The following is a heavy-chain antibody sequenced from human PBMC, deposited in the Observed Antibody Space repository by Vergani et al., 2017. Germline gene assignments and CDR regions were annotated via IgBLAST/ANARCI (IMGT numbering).Heavy chain of an antibody. CDR2: VSTGTKSQ. CDR3: AREYSSTSGRAFDF. V-gene: IGHV3-48*01. J-gene: IGHJ3*01. CDR1: GFDFSSYI. D-gene: IGHD2-2*01. Sequence: QLVESGGGWVQPGGSLRLSCVVSGFDFSSYIMNWVRQAPGKGLEWVSFVSTGTKSQSYAESVKGRFTISRDSAKHSLYLQIDSLRAEDTAVYYCAREYSSTSGRAFDFWGQGTKVTVSS.